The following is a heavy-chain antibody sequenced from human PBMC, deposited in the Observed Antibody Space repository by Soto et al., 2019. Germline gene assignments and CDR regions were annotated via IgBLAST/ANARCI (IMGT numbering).Heavy chain of an antibody. CDR3: ATYTYPSLYYYGLNV. J-gene: IGHJ6*02. CDR2: IKEDGSEK. CDR1: GFTFKSYC. Sequence: XESLRLSCAASGFTFKSYCMSWVRQTPGKGLEWVANIKEDGSEKYYVDSVKGRFTISRDNGKNALYLQMNSLRVEDTAIYYCATYTYPSLYYYGLNVWGQRTTVTVSS. V-gene: IGHV3-7*03.